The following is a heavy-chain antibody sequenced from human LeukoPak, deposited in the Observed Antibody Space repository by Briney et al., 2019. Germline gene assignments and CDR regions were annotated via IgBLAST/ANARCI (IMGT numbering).Heavy chain of an antibody. Sequence: GGSLRLSCAASGFTFSSYSMNWVRQAPGKGREWVSSISSSSSYIYYADSVKGRFTISRDNAKNSLYLQMNSLRAEDTAVYYCARDQNSSGWYNYWGQGTLVTVSS. J-gene: IGHJ4*02. CDR1: GFTFSSYS. V-gene: IGHV3-21*01. D-gene: IGHD6-19*01. CDR2: ISSSSSYI. CDR3: ARDQNSSGWYNY.